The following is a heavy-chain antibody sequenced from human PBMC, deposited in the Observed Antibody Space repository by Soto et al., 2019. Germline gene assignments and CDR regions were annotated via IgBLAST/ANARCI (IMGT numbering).Heavy chain of an antibody. D-gene: IGHD3-3*01. CDR3: AKAPGITIFGVVMGDY. CDR1: GFSFSSYA. CDR2: ISGSGGST. J-gene: IGHJ4*02. V-gene: IGHV3-23*01. Sequence: GWSLRLSCAASGFSFSSYAMSWVRQAPGKGLEWVSAISGSGGSTYYADSVKGRFTISRDNSKNTLYLQMNSLRAEDTAVYYCAKAPGITIFGVVMGDYWGQGTLVTGSS.